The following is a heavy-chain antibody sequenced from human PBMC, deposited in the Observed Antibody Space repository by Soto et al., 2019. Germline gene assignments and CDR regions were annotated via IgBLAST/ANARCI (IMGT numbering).Heavy chain of an antibody. J-gene: IGHJ4*02. D-gene: IGHD3-3*01. CDR1: GYTFADFY. CDR3: ATSTYDAFWSGAF. CDR2: MNPNTGGA. V-gene: IGHV1-2*02. Sequence: QVQLVQSGAELKKPGASVKVSCKASGYTFADFYIHWVRQAPGQGFEWMGWMNPNTGGASYAQNFLGRVAMTRDKSISTAYVELSRLSSNDPAVYFCATSTYDAFWSGAFWGQGTVVTVSS.